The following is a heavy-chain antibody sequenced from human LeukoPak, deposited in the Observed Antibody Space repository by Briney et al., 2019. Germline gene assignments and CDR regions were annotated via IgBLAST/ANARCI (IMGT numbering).Heavy chain of an antibody. CDR3: AKVPYSDYGSGRPPFMDV. CDR2: LSNTGIAT. Sequence: GGSLRLSCAASGITFSSYAMSWVRQAPGKGLEWVSTLSNTGIATYYADSVKGRFTISRDNYENTLFLQMNYLRAEDTATYYCAKVPYSDYGSGRPPFMDVWGQGTTVAVSS. J-gene: IGHJ6*02. V-gene: IGHV3-23*01. D-gene: IGHD3-10*01. CDR1: GITFSSYA.